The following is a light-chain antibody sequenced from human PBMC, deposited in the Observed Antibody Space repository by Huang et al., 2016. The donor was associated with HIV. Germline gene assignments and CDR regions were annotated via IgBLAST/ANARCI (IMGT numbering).Light chain of an antibody. CDR2: GSS. Sequence: EIVMTQSPATLSVSPGERVTLSCRANRSVSTNLAWYQQRPGQSPRLLIDGSSTRAPGSPARFSGSGSGTDFSLTISSLQSEDFALYYCHQYNNWLLSFGGGTRVDI. V-gene: IGKV3-15*01. J-gene: IGKJ4*01. CDR1: RSVSTN. CDR3: HQYNNWLLS.